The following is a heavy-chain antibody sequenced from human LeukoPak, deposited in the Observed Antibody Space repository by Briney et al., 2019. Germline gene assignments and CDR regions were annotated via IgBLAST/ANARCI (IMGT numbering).Heavy chain of an antibody. D-gene: IGHD5-24*01. Sequence: PSETLSLTCAVYGGSFSGYYWSWIRQPPGKGLEWIGEITHSGSTNYNPSLKSRVTISVDTSKNQFSLKLSSVTAADTAVYYCARGFYKNFDYWGQGTLVTVSS. CDR3: ARGFYKNFDY. CDR1: GGSFSGYY. V-gene: IGHV4-34*01. J-gene: IGHJ4*02. CDR2: ITHSGST.